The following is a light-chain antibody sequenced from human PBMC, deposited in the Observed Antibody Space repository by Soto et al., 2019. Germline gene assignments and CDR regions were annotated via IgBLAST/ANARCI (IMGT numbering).Light chain of an antibody. CDR3: SSYAGSYTYVV. CDR2: DVS. J-gene: IGLJ2*01. CDR1: SSDVGGYNY. V-gene: IGLV2-11*01. Sequence: QSALTQPRSVSGSPGQSVTISCTGTSSDVGGYNYVSWYQQHPGKAPKLLIYDVSKRPSWVPDRFAGSKSGNTASLTISGLQAEYEADYYCSSYAGSYTYVVFGGGTKLTVL.